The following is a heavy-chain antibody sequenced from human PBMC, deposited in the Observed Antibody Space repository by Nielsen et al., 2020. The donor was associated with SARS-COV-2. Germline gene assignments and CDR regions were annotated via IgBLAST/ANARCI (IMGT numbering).Heavy chain of an antibody. J-gene: IGHJ4*02. V-gene: IGHV3-74*01. CDR3: ASRQGGYNYDTQ. CDR1: GFSFSTYW. Sequence: GGSLRLSCAASGFSFSTYWMHWVRQAPGKGLVWVSRINQDGSTTNYGDSVQGRFTISRDNARNTLYLQMSGLRAEDTGVYYCASRQGGYNYDTQWGQGTRVTVSS. D-gene: IGHD5-24*01. CDR2: INQDGSTT.